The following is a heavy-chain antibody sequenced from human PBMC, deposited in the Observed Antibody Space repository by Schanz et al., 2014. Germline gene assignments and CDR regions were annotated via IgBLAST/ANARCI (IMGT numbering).Heavy chain of an antibody. J-gene: IGHJ5*02. CDR3: ARGNTIFGVVILGWLDP. D-gene: IGHD3-3*01. Sequence: QVQLVQSGAEVKKPGSSVKVSCKASGGTLSSYGITWVRQAPGQGLEWMGRIIPIFGSANYAQKFQGRVTITADKSTSTVYMELSSLRSEDTAIYYCARGNTIFGVVILGWLDPWGQGTLVTVSS. CDR1: GGTLSSYG. CDR2: IIPIFGSA. V-gene: IGHV1-69*14.